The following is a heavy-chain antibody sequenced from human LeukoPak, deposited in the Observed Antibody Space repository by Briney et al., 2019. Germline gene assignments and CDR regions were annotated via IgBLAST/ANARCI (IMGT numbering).Heavy chain of an antibody. CDR2: IYPGDSDT. Sequence: LGESLKISCKGSGYIFRSYWIGWVRQMPGKGLEWMGIIYPGDSDTRYSPSFQGQVTISADKSISTAYLQWSSLKASDTAIYYCARLTNMYVDYWGQGTLVTVSS. V-gene: IGHV5-51*01. CDR3: ARLTNMYVDY. J-gene: IGHJ4*02. CDR1: GYIFRSYW. D-gene: IGHD2/OR15-2a*01.